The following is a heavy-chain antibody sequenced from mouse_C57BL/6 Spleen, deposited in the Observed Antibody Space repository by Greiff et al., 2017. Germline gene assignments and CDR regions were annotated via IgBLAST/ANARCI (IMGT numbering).Heavy chain of an antibody. CDR3: ARPDPYSFDY. CDR1: GYTFTSYG. V-gene: IGHV1-81*01. J-gene: IGHJ2*01. Sequence: QVQLKESGAELARPGASVKLSCKASGYTFTSYGISWVKQRTGQGLEWIGEIYPRSGNTYYNEKFKGKATLTADKSSSTAYMELRSLTSEDSAVYFCARPDPYSFDYWGQGTTLTVSS. CDR2: IYPRSGNT.